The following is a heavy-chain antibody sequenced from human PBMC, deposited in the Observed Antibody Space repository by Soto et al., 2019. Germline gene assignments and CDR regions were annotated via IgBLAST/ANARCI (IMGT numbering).Heavy chain of an antibody. Sequence: ETMSLTSTVSSGTISSSSYAGGWIRQPPGKGLEWIGSIYYSGSTYYNPSLKSRVTISVDTSKNQFSLKLSSVTAADTAVYNCARQSFSYGYDWGQGTLVTVSS. CDR2: IYYSGST. V-gene: IGHV4-39*01. D-gene: IGHD5-18*01. CDR3: ARQSFSYGYD. CDR1: SGTISSSSYA. J-gene: IGHJ4*02.